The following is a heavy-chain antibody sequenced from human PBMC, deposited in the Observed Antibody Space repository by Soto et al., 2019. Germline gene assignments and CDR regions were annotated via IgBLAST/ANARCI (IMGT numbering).Heavy chain of an antibody. V-gene: IGHV4-39*01. CDR3: ARRYSSSPYYMDV. Sequence: SETLSLTCTVSGGSISSSSYYWGWIRLPPGKGLEWIGSIYYSGSTYYNPSLKSRVTISVDTSMNQFFLKVSSVTAADTAVYYCARRYSSSPYYMDVWGKGTTVTVSS. CDR1: GGSISSSSYY. J-gene: IGHJ6*03. CDR2: IYYSGST. D-gene: IGHD6-13*01.